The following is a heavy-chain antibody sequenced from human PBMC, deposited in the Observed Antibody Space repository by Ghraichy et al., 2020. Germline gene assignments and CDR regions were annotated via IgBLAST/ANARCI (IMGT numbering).Heavy chain of an antibody. Sequence: SQTLSLTCTGTGSPISSYYLSWLRQPAGKGLEWIGRIYISGITNYNPSLKNRVTMSVDSSKSQFSLKLSSVTAADTAVYYCARDHAIYAAPPNWFDPWGQGILVTVAS. J-gene: IGHJ5*02. D-gene: IGHD2-2*02. CDR3: ARDHAIYAAPPNWFDP. CDR2: IYISGIT. CDR1: GSPISSYY. V-gene: IGHV4-4*07.